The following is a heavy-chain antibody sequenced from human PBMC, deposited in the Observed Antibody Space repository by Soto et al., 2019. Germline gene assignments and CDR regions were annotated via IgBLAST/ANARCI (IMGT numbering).Heavy chain of an antibody. CDR2: IYYSGST. CDR3: ASRSGGNLDS. J-gene: IGHJ5*01. D-gene: IGHD2-8*02. Sequence: RIIQHKGKGLEWIGYIYYSGSTNYNPSLKSRVTISVDTSKNQFSLKLTSVTAAYTAVYYCASRSGGNLDSWGPALPVSVS. V-gene: IGHV4-59*01.